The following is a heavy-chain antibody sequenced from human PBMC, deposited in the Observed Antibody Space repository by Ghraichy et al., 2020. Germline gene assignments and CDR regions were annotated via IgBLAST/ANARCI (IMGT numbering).Heavy chain of an antibody. CDR3: AKVRLQFFFDY. V-gene: IGHV3-30*18. CDR1: GFTFSSYG. CDR2: ISYDGSNK. J-gene: IGHJ4*02. Sequence: GGSLRLSCAASGFTFSSYGMHWVRHAPGKGLEWVAVISYDGSNKYYADSVKGRFTISRDNSKNTLYLQMNSLRAEDTAVYYCAKVRLQFFFDYWGQGTLVTVSS. D-gene: IGHD5-24*01.